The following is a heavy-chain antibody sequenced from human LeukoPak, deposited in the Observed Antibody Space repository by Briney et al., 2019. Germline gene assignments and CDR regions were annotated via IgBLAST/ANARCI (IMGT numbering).Heavy chain of an antibody. J-gene: IGHJ4*02. Sequence: PGGSLRLSCAASGFTFSSYAMSWVRQAPGKGLEWVSAISGSGGSTYYADSVKGRFTISRDNDKNSLYLQMNSLRAEDTAVYYCAREGGRWLQLVFDYWGQGTLVTVST. V-gene: IGHV3-23*01. CDR2: ISGSGGST. CDR3: AREGGRWLQLVFDY. D-gene: IGHD5-24*01. CDR1: GFTFSSYA.